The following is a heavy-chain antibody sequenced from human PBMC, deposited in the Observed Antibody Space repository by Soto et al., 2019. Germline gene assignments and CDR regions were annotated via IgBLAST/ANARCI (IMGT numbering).Heavy chain of an antibody. V-gene: IGHV3-13*01. CDR1: GFTFSSYD. J-gene: IGHJ6*02. D-gene: IGHD3-10*01. Sequence: HLGGSLRLSCAASGFTFSSYDMHWVRQATGKGLEWVSAIGTAGDTYYPGSVKGRFTISRENAKNSLYLQMNSLRAGDTAVYYCARERRVVRGVINYYYYGMDVWGQGTTVTVSS. CDR3: ARERRVVRGVINYYYYGMDV. CDR2: IGTAGDT.